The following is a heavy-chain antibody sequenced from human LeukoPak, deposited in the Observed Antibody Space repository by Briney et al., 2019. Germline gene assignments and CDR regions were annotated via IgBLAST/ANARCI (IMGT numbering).Heavy chain of an antibody. Sequence: PSETLSLTCTVSGGSVSTISHFWDWVRQPPGKGLEWIVSLSDTGTTYYNPSLESLVTMSVDTSKNQFSLKLTSVTAADTAVYYCARRDHTGRSHAWFDPWGQGTLVTVSS. V-gene: IGHV4-39*01. CDR1: GGSVSTISHF. CDR3: ARRDHTGRSHAWFDP. CDR2: LSDTGTT. D-gene: IGHD1-14*01. J-gene: IGHJ5*02.